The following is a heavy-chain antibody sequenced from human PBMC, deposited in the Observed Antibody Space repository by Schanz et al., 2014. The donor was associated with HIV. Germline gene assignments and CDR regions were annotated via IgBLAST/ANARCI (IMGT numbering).Heavy chain of an antibody. CDR2: INTGDGNL. CDR1: GGTFSIYA. D-gene: IGHD3-9*01. Sequence: QVQLVQSGAEVKKPGSSVKVSCKASGGTFSIYAISWVRQAPGHGLEWMGIINTGDGNLRYAQKFQGRVTMTRDTSTSPVYMELYSLTSEDTAVYYCARGVDILTAFDYWDQGTLVVVSS. V-gene: IGHV1-46*01. J-gene: IGHJ4*02. CDR3: ARGVDILTAFDY.